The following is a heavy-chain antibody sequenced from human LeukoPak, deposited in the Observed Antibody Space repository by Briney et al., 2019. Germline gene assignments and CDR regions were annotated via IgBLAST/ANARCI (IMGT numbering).Heavy chain of an antibody. V-gene: IGHV4-4*09. CDR3: ARRSVTRWYYSD. J-gene: IGHJ4*02. CDR2: ISPTGGT. CDR1: GGSISSYY. Sequence: SETLSRNCSVSGGSISSYYWSWIRQPPGKGLEWIGYISPTGGTNYNPSLTSRVTVSVDTSKNLFSLTLDLVTAPDTAVYFCARRSVTRWYYSDWGQGTLVTVSS. D-gene: IGHD3-10*01.